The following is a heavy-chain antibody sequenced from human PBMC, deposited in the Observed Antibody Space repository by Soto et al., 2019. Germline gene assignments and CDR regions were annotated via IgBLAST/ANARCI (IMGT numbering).Heavy chain of an antibody. V-gene: IGHV3-74*01. J-gene: IGHJ4*02. D-gene: IGHD2-21*01. CDR3: ADSLLTTDH. CDR2: INPDGRTT. CDR1: GSTFRPSW. Sequence: GGPLRPSCTASGSTFRPSWMHWGSQAPGTGLMCAAGINPDGRTTTYADSVKGRFTISRDNATSTRYLQMNSLTVDDWAVYYCADSLLTTDHWGPGTLVTVSS.